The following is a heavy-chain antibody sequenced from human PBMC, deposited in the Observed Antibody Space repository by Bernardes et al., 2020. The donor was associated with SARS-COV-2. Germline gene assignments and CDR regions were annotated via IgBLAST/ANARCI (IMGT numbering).Heavy chain of an antibody. V-gene: IGHV4-39*01. J-gene: IGHJ5*02. Sequence: SETLSLTCTVSGGSISSSSYYWGWIRQPPGKGLEWIGSIYYSGSTYYNPSLKSRVTISVDTSKNQFSLKLSSVTAADTAVYYCASSGKWLVGGPNWFDPWGQGTLVTVSS. CDR3: ASSGKWLVGGPNWFDP. CDR2: IYYSGST. D-gene: IGHD6-19*01. CDR1: GGSISSSSYY.